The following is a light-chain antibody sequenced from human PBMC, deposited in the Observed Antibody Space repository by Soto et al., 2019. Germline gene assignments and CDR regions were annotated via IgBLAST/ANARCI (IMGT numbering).Light chain of an antibody. CDR1: QTISSW. V-gene: IGKV1-5*03. CDR2: KAS. J-gene: IGKJ4*01. CDR3: QQSSSTPQT. Sequence: DIQMTQSPSTLSGSVGDRVTITCRASQTISSWLAWYQQKPGKAPKLLIYKASTLKSGVPSRFSGSGSGTEFTLDISSLQPEDFETYYCQQSSSTPQTFGGGTKVDIK.